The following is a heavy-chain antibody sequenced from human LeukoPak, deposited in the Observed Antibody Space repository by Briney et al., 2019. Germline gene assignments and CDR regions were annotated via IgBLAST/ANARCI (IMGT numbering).Heavy chain of an antibody. CDR1: GFTFSSYA. V-gene: IGHV3-30*18. CDR3: AKRWSGYHSSEV. Sequence: GGSLRLSCAASGFTFSSYAMNWVRQAPGKGLEWVAVISYDGSNKYYADSVKGRFTISRDNSKNTLYLQMNSLRAEDTAVYYCAKRWSGYHSSEVWGQGTLVTVSS. J-gene: IGHJ4*02. D-gene: IGHD3-3*01. CDR2: ISYDGSNK.